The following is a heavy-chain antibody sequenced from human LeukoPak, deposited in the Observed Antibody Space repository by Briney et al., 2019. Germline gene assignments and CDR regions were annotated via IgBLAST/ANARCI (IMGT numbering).Heavy chain of an antibody. CDR2: ISYDGSNK. CDR3: ARPFRGIPDALDY. Sequence: GGSLRLSCAASGFIFSSYGMNWVRQAPGKGLEWVAVISYDGSNKYYADSVKGRFTISRDNSKSTLYLQMNSLRAEDTAVYYCARPFRGIPDALDYWGQGTLVTVSS. V-gene: IGHV3-30*03. J-gene: IGHJ4*02. CDR1: GFIFSSYG.